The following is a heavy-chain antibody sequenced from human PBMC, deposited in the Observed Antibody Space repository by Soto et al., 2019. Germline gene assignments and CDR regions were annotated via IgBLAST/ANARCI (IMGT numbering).Heavy chain of an antibody. V-gene: IGHV3-23*01. Sequence: GESLKISCEASGFTFRSYAMSWVRQAPGKGLEWVSTISGSGNITYYGDSVKGRFTISRDNSKNTLYLQMNSLEAEDTALYYCAKAAENFYFYYYMDVWGKGTTVTVSS. CDR3: AKAAENFYFYYYMDV. CDR2: ISGSGNIT. CDR1: GFTFRSYA. J-gene: IGHJ6*03.